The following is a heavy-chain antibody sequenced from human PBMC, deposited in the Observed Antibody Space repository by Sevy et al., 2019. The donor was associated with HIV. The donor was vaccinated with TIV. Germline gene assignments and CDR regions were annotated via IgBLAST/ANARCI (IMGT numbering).Heavy chain of an antibody. CDR2: IGAYNGNK. CDR1: GYTFSSYG. Sequence: ASVKVSCKASGYTFSSYGISWVRQAPGQGLEWMGWIGAYNGNKNYAQKFQGRVTLTTDTSTSTAYMDLTSLGSDDTAVYYCARLSTLRGQFNGFDPWGQGTLVTVSS. V-gene: IGHV1-18*04. D-gene: IGHD3-10*01. CDR3: ARLSTLRGQFNGFDP. J-gene: IGHJ5*02.